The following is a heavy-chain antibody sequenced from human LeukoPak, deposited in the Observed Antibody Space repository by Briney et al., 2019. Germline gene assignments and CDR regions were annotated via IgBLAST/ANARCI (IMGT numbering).Heavy chain of an antibody. CDR2: IGTAGDT. Sequence: GGSLRLSCAASGFTFSSYDMHWVRQATGKGLEWVSAIGTAGDTYYPGSVKGRFTISRENAKNSLYLQMNSLRVEDTALYYCAKDILGWTFDYWGPGTLVTVSS. D-gene: IGHD2-15*01. V-gene: IGHV3-13*01. J-gene: IGHJ4*02. CDR1: GFTFSSYD. CDR3: AKDILGWTFDY.